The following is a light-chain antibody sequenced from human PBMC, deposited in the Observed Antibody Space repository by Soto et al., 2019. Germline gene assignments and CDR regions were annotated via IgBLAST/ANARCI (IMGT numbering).Light chain of an antibody. J-gene: IGLJ2*01. Sequence: QPVLTQPPSVSGAPGQRVTIPCTGSSSSIGAGYDVHWYQQFPGTAPKLLIYGNNNRPSGVPDRFSGSKSATSASLAITGLQAEDEADYYCQSYDSSLSGSVFGGGTKVTVL. CDR3: QSYDSSLSGSV. CDR1: SSSIGAGYD. V-gene: IGLV1-40*01. CDR2: GNN.